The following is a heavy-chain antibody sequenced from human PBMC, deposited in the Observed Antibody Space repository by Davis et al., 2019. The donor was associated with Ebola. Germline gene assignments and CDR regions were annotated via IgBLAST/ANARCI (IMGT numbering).Heavy chain of an antibody. J-gene: IGHJ6*01. CDR2: IKQDGSEK. CDR1: GFTFSSYW. V-gene: IGHV3-7*04. Sequence: GESLKISCAASGFTFSSYWMSWVRQAPGKGLEWVANIKQDGSEKYYVDSVKGRFTISRDNAKNSLYLQMNSLRAEDTAVYYCATDSLHQGPIGLPPGTLLQEHLWG. CDR3: ATDSLHQGPIGLPPGTLLQEHL.